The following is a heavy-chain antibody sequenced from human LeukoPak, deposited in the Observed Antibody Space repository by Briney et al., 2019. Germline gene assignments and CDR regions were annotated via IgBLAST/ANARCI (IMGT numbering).Heavy chain of an antibody. V-gene: IGHV4-59*08. J-gene: IGHJ4*02. D-gene: IGHD3-3*01. Sequence: KASETLSLTCTVSGGSISSYYWSWIRQPPGKGLEWIGYIYYSGSTNYNPSLKSRVTISVDTSKNQFSLKLSSVTAADTAVYYCARSPLFRGYYYDYWGQGTLVTVSS. CDR2: IYYSGST. CDR1: GGSISSYY. CDR3: ARSPLFRGYYYDY.